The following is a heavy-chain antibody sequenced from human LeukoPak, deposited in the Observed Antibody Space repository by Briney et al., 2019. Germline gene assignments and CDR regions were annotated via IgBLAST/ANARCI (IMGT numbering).Heavy chain of an antibody. V-gene: IGHV4-39*01. Sequence: SETLSLTCTVSGGSISSISSYWGWIRKPPGKGLEWFGSIYYSGSTYYNPSLKSRVTISVDTSKNQFSLKLSSVTAADTAVYYCARLWAFSSYFFDYWGQGTLVTVSS. CDR1: GGSISSISSY. CDR2: IYYSGST. D-gene: IGHD6-6*01. J-gene: IGHJ4*02. CDR3: ARLWAFSSYFFDY.